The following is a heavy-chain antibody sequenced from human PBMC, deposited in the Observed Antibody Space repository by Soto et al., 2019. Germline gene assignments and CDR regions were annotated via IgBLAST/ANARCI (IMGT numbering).Heavy chain of an antibody. CDR1: GFTFSDYP. Sequence: GGSLRLSCAASGFTFSDYPMNWIRQAPGKGLEWLSNINGGGDSIHSADSVKGRFTISRDNARNSLYLQMNSLRAEDTAVYYCAKQPQAPWVIGPSMDVWGQGTTVTVSS. D-gene: IGHD2-21*01. CDR3: AKQPQAPWVIGPSMDV. CDR2: INGGGDSI. J-gene: IGHJ6*02. V-gene: IGHV3-11*01.